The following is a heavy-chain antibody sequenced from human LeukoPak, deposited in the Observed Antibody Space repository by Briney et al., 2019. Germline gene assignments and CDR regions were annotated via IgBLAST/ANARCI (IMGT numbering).Heavy chain of an antibody. CDR1: GGSVSSGSYY. J-gene: IGHJ6*04. CDR3: AGMAVRGSHNYYYYGMDV. V-gene: IGHV4-61*01. CDR2: IYYSGST. D-gene: IGHD3-10*01. Sequence: ASETLSLTCTVSGGSVSSGSYYWSWIRQPPGKGLEWIGYIYYSGSTNYNPSLKSRVTISVDTSKNQFSLKLSSVTAADTAVYYCAGMAVRGSHNYYYYGMDVWGKGTTVTVSS.